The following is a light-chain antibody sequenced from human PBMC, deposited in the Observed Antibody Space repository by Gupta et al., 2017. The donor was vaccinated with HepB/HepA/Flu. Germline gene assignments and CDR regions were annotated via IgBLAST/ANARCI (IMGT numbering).Light chain of an antibody. Sequence: EIVLTQSPATLSLSPGERATLSCRASQSVSSNLAWYQQKPGQAPRLLIYDASNRATGIPARFSGSGSGTDFTLTISSLEPEDSAVYYCQQRSNWPLTFGGGTKVEIK. CDR3: QQRSNWPLT. CDR2: DAS. CDR1: QSVSSN. V-gene: IGKV3-11*01. J-gene: IGKJ4*01.